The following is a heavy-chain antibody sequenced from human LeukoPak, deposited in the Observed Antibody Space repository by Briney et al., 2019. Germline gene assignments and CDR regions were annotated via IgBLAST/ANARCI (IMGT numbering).Heavy chain of an antibody. CDR2: ISSSSSTI. D-gene: IGHD6-13*01. CDR3: ARVKAAAALRP. Sequence: GGSLRLSCAASGFTFSSYAMHWVRQAPGKGLEWVSYISSSSSTIYYADSVKGRFTISRDNAKNSLYLQMNSLRAEDTAVYYCARVKAAAALRPWGQGTLVTVSS. J-gene: IGHJ5*02. V-gene: IGHV3-48*01. CDR1: GFTFSSYA.